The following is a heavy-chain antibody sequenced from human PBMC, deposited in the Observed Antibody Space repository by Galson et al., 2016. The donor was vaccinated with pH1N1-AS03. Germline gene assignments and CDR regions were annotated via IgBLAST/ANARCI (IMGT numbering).Heavy chain of an antibody. J-gene: IGHJ3*02. Sequence: PALVKPTQTLTLTCSPSGVSVPSSGLAVGWFRLPPGKALEWLALIYWDDAKRFSPSLRNRLTITKDTSRNQAVLTVTNVDPLDTATYFCALPNSWGNAFEIWGPGTMVTVAS. V-gene: IGHV2-5*02. D-gene: IGHD3-16*01. CDR3: ALPNSWGNAFEI. CDR1: GVSVPSSGLA. CDR2: IYWDDAK.